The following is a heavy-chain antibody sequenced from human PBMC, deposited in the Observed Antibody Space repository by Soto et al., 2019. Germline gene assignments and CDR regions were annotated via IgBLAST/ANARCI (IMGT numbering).Heavy chain of an antibody. CDR2: MYYSGST. CDR3: ARGYRQSGYSSSWVFDY. Sequence: QVQLRESGPGLVKPSQTLSLTCTVSGGSINSGGYYWNWIRQHPGKGLEGIGYMYYSGSTYYNPFLRSRGILSADTSENHFSLKLSSVTAADTAVYFCARGYRQSGYSSSWVFDYWGQGTLVNVSS. D-gene: IGHD6-13*01. V-gene: IGHV4-31*03. CDR1: GGSINSGGYY. J-gene: IGHJ4*02.